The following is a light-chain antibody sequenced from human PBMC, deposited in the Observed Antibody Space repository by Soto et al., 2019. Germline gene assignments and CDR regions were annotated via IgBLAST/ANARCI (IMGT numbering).Light chain of an antibody. Sequence: EIVVTQSPATLSVSPGERATLSCRASQGVGSNLAWYQQKPGQAPRLLIYGASTRATGIPGRFSGSGSGTEFTLTISSLQSEDFAVYYCQQHNNWPPWTFGQGTKADIK. CDR2: GAS. J-gene: IGKJ1*01. CDR1: QGVGSN. CDR3: QQHNNWPPWT. V-gene: IGKV3-15*01.